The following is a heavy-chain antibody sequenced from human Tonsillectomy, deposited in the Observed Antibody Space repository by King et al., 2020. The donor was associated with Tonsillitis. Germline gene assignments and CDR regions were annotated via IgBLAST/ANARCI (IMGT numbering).Heavy chain of an antibody. Sequence: DVQLVESGGGLVQPGGSLRLSCVGSGFIFSDHWMSWVRQAPGKVLEWVSNINQDVSSKNYMGSVKGRFTISRDNAKNSVFLQMDSLRAEDTAMYYCEKYYDNSGRPGIWGQGTMVTVSS. CDR1: GFIFSDHW. CDR2: INQDVSSK. CDR3: EKYYDNSGRPGI. D-gene: IGHD3-22*01. V-gene: IGHV3-7*03. J-gene: IGHJ3*01.